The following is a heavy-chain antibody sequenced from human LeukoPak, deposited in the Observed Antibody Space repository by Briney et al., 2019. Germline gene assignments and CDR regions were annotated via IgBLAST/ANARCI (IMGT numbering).Heavy chain of an antibody. D-gene: IGHD6-13*01. CDR3: AREVRIAAAGTNWFDP. Sequence: SETLSLTCTVSGGPISSSSYYWGWIRQPPGKGLEWIGSIYYSGSTYYIPSLKSRVTISVDTSKNQFSLKLSSVTAADTAVYYCAREVRIAAAGTNWFDPWGQGTLVTVSS. J-gene: IGHJ5*02. CDR1: GGPISSSSYY. V-gene: IGHV4-39*07. CDR2: IYYSGST.